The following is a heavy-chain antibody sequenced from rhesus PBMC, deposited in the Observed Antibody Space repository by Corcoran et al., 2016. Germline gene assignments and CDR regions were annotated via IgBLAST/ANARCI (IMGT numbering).Heavy chain of an antibody. Sequence: QVQLQESGPGVVKPSETLSLTCAVSGFSISSGYDWSLIRHPPGKGLECIVYIYGSSGITTYNPSRNIRVTMSKDTSKTQFSLRLSSVTAADTAVYYCARSPPAQYYFDYWGQGVLVTVSS. J-gene: IGHJ4*01. CDR1: GFSISSGYD. CDR3: ARSPPAQYYFDY. V-gene: IGHV4-76*01. CDR2: IYGSSGIT.